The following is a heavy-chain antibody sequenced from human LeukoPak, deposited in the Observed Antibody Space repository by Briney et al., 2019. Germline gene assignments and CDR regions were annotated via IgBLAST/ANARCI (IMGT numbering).Heavy chain of an antibody. J-gene: IGHJ4*02. CDR1: GGSISSGSYY. Sequence: SETLSLTCTVSGGSISSGSYYWSWIRQPAGKGLEWIGRIYTSGSTNYNPSLKSRVTISVDTSKNQFSLKLSSVTAADTAVYYCASRDPYYYDSSGYYLPFDYWGQGTLVTVSS. CDR2: IYTSGST. D-gene: IGHD3-22*01. V-gene: IGHV4-61*02. CDR3: ASRDPYYYDSSGYYLPFDY.